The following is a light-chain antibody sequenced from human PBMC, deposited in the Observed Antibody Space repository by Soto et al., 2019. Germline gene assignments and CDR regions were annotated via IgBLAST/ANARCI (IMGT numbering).Light chain of an antibody. Sequence: IVLTQSPGSLSLSPGEGATLSCRANQSVKNNFSAWYQQRPGQAPRLLIHAASIRATGIPDRFSGSASGTGFTLIISSLEPDDFAVYFCQQYGSSLTCGGGTRVEIK. V-gene: IGKV3-20*01. CDR3: QQYGSSLT. CDR2: AAS. CDR1: QSVKNNF. J-gene: IGKJ4*02.